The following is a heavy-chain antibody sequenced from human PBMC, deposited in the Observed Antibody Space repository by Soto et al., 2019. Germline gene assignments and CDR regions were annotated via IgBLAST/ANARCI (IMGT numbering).Heavy chain of an antibody. Sequence: QVQLVQSGAEEKKPGASVKVSCKASGYTFTSYAMLWVRQAPGQRLEWMGWINAGNGNTKYSQKFQGRVTITRDTSASTAYMELSSLRSEDTAVYYCARAGLRFLEWLSMDYWGQGTLVTVSS. V-gene: IGHV1-3*05. CDR3: ARAGLRFLEWLSMDY. CDR1: GYTFTSYA. J-gene: IGHJ4*02. D-gene: IGHD3-3*01. CDR2: INAGNGNT.